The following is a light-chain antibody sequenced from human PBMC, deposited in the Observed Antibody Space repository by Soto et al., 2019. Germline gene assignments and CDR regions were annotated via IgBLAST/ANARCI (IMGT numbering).Light chain of an antibody. V-gene: IGLV2-14*01. CDR1: SSDVGGYNY. J-gene: IGLJ3*02. CDR3: SSYTLISTQV. CDR2: EVN. Sequence: QSALTQPASVSGSPGQSITISCTGTSSDVGGYNYVSWYQQHPGKVPKLIIYEVNNRPSGVSYRFSGSKSGNTASLTISGLQAEDEADSYCSSYTLISTQVFGGGTKLTVL.